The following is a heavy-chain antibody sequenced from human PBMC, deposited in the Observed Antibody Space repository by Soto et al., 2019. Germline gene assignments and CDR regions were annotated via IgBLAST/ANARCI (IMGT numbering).Heavy chain of an antibody. CDR3: AKWSSSSWYEGYFDY. CDR2: ISGSGGST. V-gene: IGHV3-23*01. CDR1: GFTFSSYG. J-gene: IGHJ4*02. D-gene: IGHD6-13*01. Sequence: EVQLLESGGGLVQPGGSLRLSCAASGFTFSSYGMSWVRQAPGKGLEWVSAISGSGGSTYYADSVKGRFTISRDNSKNTLYLQMNSLRAEDTAVYYCAKWSSSSWYEGYFDYWGQGTLVTVSS.